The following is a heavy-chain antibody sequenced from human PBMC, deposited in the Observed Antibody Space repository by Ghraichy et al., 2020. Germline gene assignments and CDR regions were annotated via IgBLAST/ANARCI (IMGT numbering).Heavy chain of an antibody. CDR1: AFTFGSYY. CDR2: ISTSRSYI. CDR3: ARVGVPHDYGYFDY. Sequence: GGSLRLSCATSAFTFGSYYMAWVRQAPGRGLEWISYISTSRSYIHYADSVNGRFTISRDNAKNSLYLQMNSLRAEDTAIYYCARVGVPHDYGYFDYWGQGALVIVSS. V-gene: IGHV3-21*05. D-gene: IGHD4-17*01. J-gene: IGHJ4*02.